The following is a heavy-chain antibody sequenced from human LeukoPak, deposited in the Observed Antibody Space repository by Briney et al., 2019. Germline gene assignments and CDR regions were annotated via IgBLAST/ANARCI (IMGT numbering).Heavy chain of an antibody. V-gene: IGHV3-23*01. CDR2: ISGANT. D-gene: IGHD3-3*02. CDR3: AREPHFMGNDY. Sequence: GGSLRLSCAASGFTFSSYAMAWVRQAPGKGLEWVSAISGANTYYADSVMGRFTISRDNSKNTLYLQMNSLRAEDTAIYYCAREPHFMGNDYWGQGTLVTVSS. CDR1: GFTFSSYA. J-gene: IGHJ4*02.